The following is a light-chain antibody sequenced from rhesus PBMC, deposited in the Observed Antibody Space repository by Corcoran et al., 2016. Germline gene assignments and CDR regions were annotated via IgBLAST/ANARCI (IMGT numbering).Light chain of an antibody. V-gene: IGKV1-28*03. J-gene: IGKJ1*01. CDR3: LQHNSYPWT. CDR2: DAS. Sequence: DIQMTQSPSSLSASVGDTVTITCRASQDISSYLNWFQQKPGKAPKLLIYDASSLESGVPSRFSGSGSGTDFTLNISSLQPEDFAAYYCLQHNSYPWTFGQGTKVEIK. CDR1: QDISSY.